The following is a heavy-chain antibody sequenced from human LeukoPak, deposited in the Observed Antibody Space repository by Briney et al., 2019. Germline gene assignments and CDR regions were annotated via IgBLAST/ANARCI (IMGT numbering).Heavy chain of an antibody. D-gene: IGHD1-26*01. J-gene: IGHJ4*02. CDR3: ARDRIVGATDFDY. CDR1: GGSLNSGSYY. V-gene: IGHV4-31*03. Sequence: SETLSLTCTVFGGSLNSGSYYWSWVRQHPGKGLEWIGYISYRGGTHYNPSLKSRVSISGDTSKNQFSLSVNSVTAADTAVYYCARDRIVGATDFDYWGQGTLVTVSS. CDR2: ISYRGGT.